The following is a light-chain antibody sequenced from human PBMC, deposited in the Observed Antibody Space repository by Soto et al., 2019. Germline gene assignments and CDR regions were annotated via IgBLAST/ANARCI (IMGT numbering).Light chain of an antibody. CDR2: DAS. CDR1: QSISSW. J-gene: IGKJ1*01. V-gene: IGKV1-5*01. Sequence: DIQITQSPSTLSASVGDRVTITCRASQSISSWLAWYQQKPGKAPKLLISDASNLESGVPSRFSGRGSGTEFTLTITSLQPDDFATYYCQQRTFGQGTKVDIK. CDR3: QQRT.